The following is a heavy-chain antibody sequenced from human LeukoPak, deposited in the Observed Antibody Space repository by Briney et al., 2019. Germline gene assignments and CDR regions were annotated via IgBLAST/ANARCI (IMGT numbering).Heavy chain of an antibody. V-gene: IGHV3-9*01. CDR2: ITWHGRST. CDR3: TKATTRRVPAARIDS. CDR1: GFIFDDFS. D-gene: IGHD6-13*01. J-gene: IGHJ4*02. Sequence: PGRSLRLSCAASGFIFDDFSMFWVRQAPGKGLEWVSSITWHGRSTAYADSVRGRFSTSRDNARNSLYLQMNSLRPEDTAFYYCTKATTRRVPAARIDSWGQGTLVTVSS.